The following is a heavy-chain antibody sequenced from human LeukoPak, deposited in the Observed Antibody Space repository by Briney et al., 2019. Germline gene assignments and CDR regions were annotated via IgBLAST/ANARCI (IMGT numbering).Heavy chain of an antibody. CDR2: ISPGDSDT. CDR3: ARAVAQRNYYYYYMDV. V-gene: IGHV5-51*01. Sequence: GESLKISCKGSGYSFTSYWIGWVRQMPGKGLESMGIISPGDSDTRYSPSFQGQVTISADKSISTAYLQWSRLKASDTAMYYCARAVAQRNYYYYYMDVWGKGTTVTVSS. CDR1: GYSFTSYW. D-gene: IGHD6-19*01. J-gene: IGHJ6*03.